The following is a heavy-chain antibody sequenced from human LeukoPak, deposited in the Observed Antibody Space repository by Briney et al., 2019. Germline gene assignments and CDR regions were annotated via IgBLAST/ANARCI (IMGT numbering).Heavy chain of an antibody. V-gene: IGHV4-59*12. D-gene: IGHD6-6*01. Sequence: PSETLSLTCTVSGGSISSYYWSWIRQPPGKGLEWIGYIYYSGSTNYNPSLKSRVTISVDTSKNQFSLKLSSVTAADTAVYYCARGLRIAARSPQYFDLWGRGTLVTVSS. CDR1: GGSISSYY. CDR2: IYYSGST. CDR3: ARGLRIAARSPQYFDL. J-gene: IGHJ2*01.